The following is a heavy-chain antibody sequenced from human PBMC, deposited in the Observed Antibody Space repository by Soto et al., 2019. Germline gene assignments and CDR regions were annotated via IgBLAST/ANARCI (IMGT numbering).Heavy chain of an antibody. V-gene: IGHV4-30-4*01. CDR3: AIKYYAYEYYFDY. CDR2: IYYGGLT. D-gene: IGHD2-2*01. CDR1: GGSVNSGDYY. Sequence: QVQLQESGPGLLKPSSTLSLTCTVSGGSVNSGDYYXXWXXQPPGKGLEWIGYIYYGGLTYPNPFLKTRLSISIDPSKNQFPLKLSPGTAADTAFYYCAIKYYAYEYYFDYWGQGTLVTVSS. J-gene: IGHJ4*02.